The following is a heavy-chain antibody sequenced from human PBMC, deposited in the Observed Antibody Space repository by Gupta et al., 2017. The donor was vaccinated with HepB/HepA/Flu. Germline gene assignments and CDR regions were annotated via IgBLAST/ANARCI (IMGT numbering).Heavy chain of an antibody. J-gene: IGHJ4*02. CDR2: ISGSGGNT. CDR1: GFTFSSSA. D-gene: IGHD6-19*01. CDR3: AKDGHSSGGCLDY. Sequence: EVQLLESGGGLVQPGGSLRLSCAASGFTFSSSAMSWVRQTPGKGLEWVSGISGSGGNTYYADSVKGRFTISRDNSKNTLYLQMNSLRAEDTAVYYCAKDGHSSGGCLDYWGQGTLVTVSS. V-gene: IGHV3-23*01.